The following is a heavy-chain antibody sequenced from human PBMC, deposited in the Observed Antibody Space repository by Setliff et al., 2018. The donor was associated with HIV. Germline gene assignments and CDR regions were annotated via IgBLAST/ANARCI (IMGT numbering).Heavy chain of an antibody. CDR1: GFTFRNYL. V-gene: IGHV3-64*04. CDR2: ISSQGDST. D-gene: IGHD5-18*01. Sequence: GGSLRLSCSASGFTFRNYLMYWVRQAPGKGLEYVSGISSQGDSTYYSDSMKGRVTVTRDTSATTAYVELSSLRSEDTAIYYCARSLREYSYGSPDYWGPGTLVTVSS. CDR3: ARSLREYSYGSPDY. J-gene: IGHJ4*02.